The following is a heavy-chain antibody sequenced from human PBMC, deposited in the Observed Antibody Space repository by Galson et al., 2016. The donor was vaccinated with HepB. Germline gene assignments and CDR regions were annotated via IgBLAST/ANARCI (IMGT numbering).Heavy chain of an antibody. J-gene: IGHJ4*02. CDR3: ARGIYSYNYRGPKDF. V-gene: IGHV4-34*01. CDR1: GGSFSGYY. D-gene: IGHD5-18*01. Sequence: ETLSLTCAVYGGSFSGYYWNWIRQPPGKGLEWIGEIKHRGDTHYNPSLKSRDTISVDTSKNQFPLRVSSVTAADTAVYSCARGIYSYNYRGPKDFWGQGTLVTVSS. CDR2: IKHRGDT.